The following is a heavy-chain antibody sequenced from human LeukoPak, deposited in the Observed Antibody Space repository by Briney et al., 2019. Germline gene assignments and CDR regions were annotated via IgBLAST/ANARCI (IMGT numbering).Heavy chain of an antibody. V-gene: IGHV3-21*01. CDR1: GFTFSSYS. Sequence: GGSLRLSCAASGFTFSSYSMNWVRQAPGKGLEWVSSISSSGSYIYYADSVKGRFTISRDNAKNSLYLQMNSLRAEDTAVYYCARRYDSSGYSFDYWGQGTLVTVSS. J-gene: IGHJ4*02. CDR2: ISSSGSYI. CDR3: ARRYDSSGYSFDY. D-gene: IGHD3-22*01.